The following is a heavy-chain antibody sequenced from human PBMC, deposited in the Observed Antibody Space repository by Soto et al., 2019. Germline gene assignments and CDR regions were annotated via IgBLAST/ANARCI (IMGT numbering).Heavy chain of an antibody. V-gene: IGHV1-3*01. CDR3: ASGIRNYYYYMDV. Sequence: ASVKVSCKASGYTFRTYAMHWVRQAPGQGLEWVGWINAGNGDTKYSQSFHGRVTITRDTSASTAYMELSSLRSEDTAVYYCASGIRNYYYYMDVWGKGTTVTVSS. J-gene: IGHJ6*03. CDR1: GYTFRTYA. CDR2: INAGNGDT.